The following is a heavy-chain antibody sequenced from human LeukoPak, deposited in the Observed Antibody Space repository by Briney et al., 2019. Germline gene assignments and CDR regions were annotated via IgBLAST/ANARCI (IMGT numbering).Heavy chain of an antibody. Sequence: GGSLRLSCAASGFTFSIYSLNWVRQAPGKGLEWVSSISFSSSYIYYADSVKGRFTISRDNAKNSLFLQMNSLRAEDTAVYYCARGPSSNFDYWGQGTLVTVSS. J-gene: IGHJ4*02. CDR2: ISFSSSYI. V-gene: IGHV3-21*01. D-gene: IGHD2-15*01. CDR3: ARGPSSNFDY. CDR1: GFTFSIYS.